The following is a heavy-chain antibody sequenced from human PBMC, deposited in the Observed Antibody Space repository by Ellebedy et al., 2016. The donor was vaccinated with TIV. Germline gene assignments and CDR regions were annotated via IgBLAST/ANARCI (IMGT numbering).Heavy chain of an antibody. D-gene: IGHD6-19*01. CDR3: SRDERAVAGPGDY. Sequence: PGGSLRLSCAASGFTFSSHWMSWVRQAPGKGLEWVANIKQDGSEKYYVDSVKGRFTISRDNAKNSLYLQMNSLRVEASAVYYCSRDERAVAGPGDYWGQGTLVIVS. V-gene: IGHV3-7*03. CDR2: IKQDGSEK. J-gene: IGHJ4*02. CDR1: GFTFSSHW.